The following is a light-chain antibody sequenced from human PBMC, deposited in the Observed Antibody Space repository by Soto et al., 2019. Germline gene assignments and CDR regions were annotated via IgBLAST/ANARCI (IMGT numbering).Light chain of an antibody. Sequence: HCVLTQPPSASGTLGQRVTISCFLRTSTIGSNAVNWYQQFPGRAPKVLIYTNNERPSGVPDRFSGSKSGTSASLAISGLQSEDEADYYCATWDDGLNGWVFGGGTQLTVL. CDR3: ATWDDGLNGWV. J-gene: IGLJ3*02. CDR2: TNN. CDR1: TSTIGSNA. V-gene: IGLV1-44*01.